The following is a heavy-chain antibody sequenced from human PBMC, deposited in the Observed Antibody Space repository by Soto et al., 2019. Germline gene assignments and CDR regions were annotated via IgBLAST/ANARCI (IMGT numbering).Heavy chain of an antibody. Sequence: GASVKVSCKASGYTFTSYGISWVLQAPGQGLEWMGWISAYNGNTNYAQKLQGRVTMTTDTSTSTAYMELRSLRSDDTAVYYCAMNGITIFGVVITNFDYWGQGTLVTVPQ. CDR1: GYTFTSYG. D-gene: IGHD3-3*01. V-gene: IGHV1-18*04. CDR2: ISAYNGNT. CDR3: AMNGITIFGVVITNFDY. J-gene: IGHJ4*02.